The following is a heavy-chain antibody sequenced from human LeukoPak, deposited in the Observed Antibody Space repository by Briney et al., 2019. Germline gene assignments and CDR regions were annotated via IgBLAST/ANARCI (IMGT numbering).Heavy chain of an antibody. V-gene: IGHV3-21*03. CDR2: ISTSSSYI. Sequence: PGGSLRLSCAASGFSFSSYSMNWVRQAPGKGLEWVSSISTSSSYIYYADSVKGRFTISRDNAKKSLYLQMNSLKTEDTAVYYCTTDCDLTTVTGRAHYYDSSGCLLFDYWGQGTLVTVSS. CDR1: GFSFSSYS. CDR3: TTDCDLTTVTGRAHYYDSSGCLLFDY. J-gene: IGHJ4*02. D-gene: IGHD3-22*01.